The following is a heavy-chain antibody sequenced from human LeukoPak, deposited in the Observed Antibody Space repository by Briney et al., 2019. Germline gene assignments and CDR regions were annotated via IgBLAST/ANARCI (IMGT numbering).Heavy chain of an antibody. Sequence: GGSLRLSCAASGFTFSSYSMNWVRQAPGKGLEWVSAISGSGGSTYYADSVKGRFTISRDNSKNTLYLQMNSLRAEDTAVYYCAKDRRELQFIDAFDIWGQGTMVTVSS. CDR3: AKDRRELQFIDAFDI. CDR2: ISGSGGST. J-gene: IGHJ3*02. D-gene: IGHD1-26*01. V-gene: IGHV3-23*01. CDR1: GFTFSSYS.